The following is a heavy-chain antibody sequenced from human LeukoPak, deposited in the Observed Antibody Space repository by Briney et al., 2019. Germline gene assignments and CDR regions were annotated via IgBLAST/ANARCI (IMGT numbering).Heavy chain of an antibody. CDR3: ARGKNCTNGVCYIS. D-gene: IGHD2-8*01. CDR2: INHSGST. J-gene: IGHJ5*02. CDR1: GGSFSGYY. Sequence: PSETLSLTCAVYGGSFSGYYWSWIRQPPGKGLEWIGEINHSGSTNYNPSLKSRVTISVDTSKNQFSLKLSSVTAADTAVYYCARGKNCTNGVCYISWGQGTLVTVSS. V-gene: IGHV4-34*01.